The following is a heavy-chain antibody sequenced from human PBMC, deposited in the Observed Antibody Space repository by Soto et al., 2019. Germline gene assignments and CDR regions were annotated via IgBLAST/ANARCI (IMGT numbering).Heavy chain of an antibody. CDR2: IRTKNNNYAT. Sequence: EVQLVESGGGLVQPGGSLKLSRTASGFTFSGSAMHWVRQASGKGLEWVGRIRTKNNNYATEYAASVKGRFTISRDDSKNTAFLHMSRLKSEDTAVYYCTKFVSYGDYVPQDYWGQGTLVTVSS. CDR3: TKFVSYGDYVPQDY. V-gene: IGHV3-73*02. CDR1: GFTFSGSA. J-gene: IGHJ4*02. D-gene: IGHD4-17*01.